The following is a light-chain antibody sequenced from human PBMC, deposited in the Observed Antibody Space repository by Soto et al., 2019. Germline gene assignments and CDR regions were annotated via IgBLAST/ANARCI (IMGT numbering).Light chain of an antibody. Sequence: QSVLTQPASVSGSPGQSITISCSGTSSDVGGYDHVSWYQHHPGEAPKLMIYDVSYRPSGVSTRFSGSKSGNTASLTISGLQAEDESYYYCSSYTSSSTGVLFGGGTKVTVL. CDR2: DVS. CDR3: SSYTSSSTGVL. CDR1: SSDVGGYDH. J-gene: IGLJ2*01. V-gene: IGLV2-14*03.